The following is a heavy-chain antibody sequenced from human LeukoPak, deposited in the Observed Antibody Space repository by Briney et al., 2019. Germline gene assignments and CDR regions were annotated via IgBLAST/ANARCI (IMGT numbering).Heavy chain of an antibody. CDR2: INTNTGKP. CDR3: ARDPEYGNGGWFDA. V-gene: IGHV7-4-1*02. D-gene: IGHD4-11*01. Sequence: ASVTDSCKATGYTFTTYAMHWVQQAPGQGLEWMGWINTNTGKPTYAQGFPGRFVFSLDTSVSTSYLQISSLKAEDTAVYYCARDPEYGNGGWFDAWGQGNLVTVSS. J-gene: IGHJ5*02. CDR1: GYTFTTYA.